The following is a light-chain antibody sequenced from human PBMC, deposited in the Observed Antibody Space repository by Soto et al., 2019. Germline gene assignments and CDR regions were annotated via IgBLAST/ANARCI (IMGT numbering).Light chain of an antibody. CDR2: DVT. Sequence: QSALTQPRSVSGSRGQSITISCTGTSSDVGAYNYASWYQQHPGKVPKLMLYDVTKRPSGVPDRFSGSKSGNTASLTISGLQAEDEADYYCCSYVGTYSYVFGTGTKVTVL. CDR1: SSDVGAYNY. J-gene: IGLJ1*01. V-gene: IGLV2-11*01. CDR3: CSYVGTYSYV.